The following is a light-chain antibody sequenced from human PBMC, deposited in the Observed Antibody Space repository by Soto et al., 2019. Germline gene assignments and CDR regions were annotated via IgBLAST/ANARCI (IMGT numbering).Light chain of an antibody. CDR1: QSVKTF. V-gene: IGKV3-11*01. CDR2: DAY. J-gene: IGKJ5*01. Sequence: EIVLTQSPATLSLSPGERATLSCRASQSVKTFLVWYQKRPGQAPRLLIHDAYHRAAGIQARFSGSGFVTDCTLNISRLEPEYAAVYYCQQRRNWPPITFGQGTRLEIK. CDR3: QQRRNWPPIT.